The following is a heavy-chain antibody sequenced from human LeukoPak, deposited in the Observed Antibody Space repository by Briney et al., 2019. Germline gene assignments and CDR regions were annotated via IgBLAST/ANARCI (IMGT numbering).Heavy chain of an antibody. CDR3: ARGPAVAGSVDPGYYYYYGMDV. D-gene: IGHD6-19*01. CDR1: GGSISSYY. V-gene: IGHV4-59*01. CDR2: IYYSGST. J-gene: IGHJ6*02. Sequence: SGTLSLTCTVSGGSISSYYWSWIRQPPGKGLEWIGYIYYSGSTNYNPSLKSRVTISVDTSKNQFSLKLSSVTAADTAVYYCARGPAVAGSVDPGYYYYYGMDVWGQGTTVTVSS.